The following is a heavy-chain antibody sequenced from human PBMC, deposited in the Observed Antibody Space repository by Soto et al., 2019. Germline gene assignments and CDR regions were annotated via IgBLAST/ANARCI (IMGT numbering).Heavy chain of an antibody. Sequence: ASVKGSCKASGGTFSNHLISWVRQAPGQGLEWMGWISAYNGNTNYAQKLQGRVTMTTDTSTSTAYMELRSLRSDDTAVYYCARVEYGDYSSWYYYYGMDVWGQGTTVTVSS. CDR2: ISAYNGNT. V-gene: IGHV1-18*01. J-gene: IGHJ6*02. D-gene: IGHD4-17*01. CDR1: GGTFSNHL. CDR3: ARVEYGDYSSWYYYYGMDV.